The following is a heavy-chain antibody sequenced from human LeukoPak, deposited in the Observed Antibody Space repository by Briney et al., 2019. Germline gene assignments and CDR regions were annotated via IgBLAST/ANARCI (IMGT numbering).Heavy chain of an antibody. V-gene: IGHV1-8*01. CDR2: MNPNSGNT. CDR3: ARANALYYDFWSGRQMDV. J-gene: IGHJ6*02. Sequence: ASVTVSCKASGYTFTSYDINWVRQATGQGLEWMGWMNPNSGNTGYAQKFQGRVTMTRNTSISTAYMELSSLRSEDTAVYYCARANALYYDFWSGRQMDVWGQGTTVTVSS. D-gene: IGHD3-3*01. CDR1: GYTFTSYD.